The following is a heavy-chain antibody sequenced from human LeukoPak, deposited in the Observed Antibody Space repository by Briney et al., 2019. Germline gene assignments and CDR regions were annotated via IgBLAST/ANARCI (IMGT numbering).Heavy chain of an antibody. V-gene: IGHV4-59*08. CDR2: IYYSGGT. J-gene: IGHJ4*02. CDR3: ARAIWFGEGHDY. Sequence: PSETLSLTCTVSGGSISSYYWSWIRQPPGKGLEWIGYIYYSGGTYYSPSLKSRVTISVDASKNQFSLKLSSVTAADTAVYYCARAIWFGEGHDYWGQGTLVTVSS. D-gene: IGHD3-10*01. CDR1: GGSISSYY.